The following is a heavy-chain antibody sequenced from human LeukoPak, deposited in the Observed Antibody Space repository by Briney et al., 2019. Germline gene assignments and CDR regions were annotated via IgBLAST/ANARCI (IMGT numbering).Heavy chain of an antibody. J-gene: IGHJ4*02. CDR1: GFTVSTNY. V-gene: IGHV3-53*01. CDR3: ARNYYDVLTGVRN. D-gene: IGHD3-9*01. CDR2: ISSGGTT. Sequence: GGSLRLSCAASGFTVSTNYMSWVRQAPGKGLEWVSLISSGGTTYYADSVKGRFTISRDNSKNTLYLQMNSLRAGDTAVYYCARNYYDVLTGVRNWGQGTLVIVSS.